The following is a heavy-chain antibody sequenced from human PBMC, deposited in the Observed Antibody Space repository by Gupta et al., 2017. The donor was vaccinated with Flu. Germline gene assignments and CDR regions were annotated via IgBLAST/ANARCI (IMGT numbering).Heavy chain of an antibody. D-gene: IGHD3-16*01. CDR3: ANSSCPADGGEPDY. CDR2: VSGSDDKK. Sequence: EVQLLCSGGTLVQPGGSLRLSWPAPGSIFSTFAMGWVRQAPGKGLEGVAGVSGSDDKKYGGDADWGRFTISRDNSMNALSRQTDRLRMENMDAYYCANSSCPADGGEPDYWGQGTLVTVSP. CDR1: GSIFSTFA. V-gene: IGHV3-23*01. J-gene: IGHJ4*02.